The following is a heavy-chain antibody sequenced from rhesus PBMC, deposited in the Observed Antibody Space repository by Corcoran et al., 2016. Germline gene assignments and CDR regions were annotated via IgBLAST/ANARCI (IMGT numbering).Heavy chain of an antibody. D-gene: IGHD1-44*02. CDR1: GYTFTDYY. J-gene: IGHJ4*01. V-gene: IGHV1-111*02. CDR3: ATDARGGSYSVDY. Sequence: VQLVQSGAEVKKPGASVKISCKASGYTFTDYYLHWVRQAPGKGLTWMGRVNPEDGEAIHAQKFQDRVTITADKSTDTAYMELSSLRSEDTAVYYCATDARGGSYSVDYWGQGVLVTVSS. CDR2: VNPEDGEA.